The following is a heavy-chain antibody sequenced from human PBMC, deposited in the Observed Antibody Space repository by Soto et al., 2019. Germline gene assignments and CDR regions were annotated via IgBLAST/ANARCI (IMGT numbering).Heavy chain of an antibody. V-gene: IGHV3-7*01. Sequence: PGGSLRLSCAASGFTFSSYWMSWVRQAPGKGLEWVANIKQDGSEKYYVDSVKGRFTISRDNAKNSLYLQMNSLRAEDTAVYYCARTSLELSLGGPVYDYWGQGTLVTVSS. CDR3: ARTSLELSLGGPVYDY. J-gene: IGHJ4*02. CDR1: GFTFSSYW. D-gene: IGHD1-7*01. CDR2: IKQDGSEK.